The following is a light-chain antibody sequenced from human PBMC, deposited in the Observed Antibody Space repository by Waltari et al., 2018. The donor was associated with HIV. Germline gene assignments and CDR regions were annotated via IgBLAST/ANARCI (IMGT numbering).Light chain of an antibody. V-gene: IGLV1-51*01. Sequence: QSVLTQPPSVSAAPGQMVTISCSGSSSNIGSNYVSWYQHLPGTAPKLLIYDTNERPSGIPDRFAASKSGTSVALDITGLQTGDEGDYYFGTWDSSLSAVVFGGGTKLTVL. J-gene: IGLJ2*01. CDR3: GTWDSSLSAVV. CDR2: DTN. CDR1: SSNIGSNY.